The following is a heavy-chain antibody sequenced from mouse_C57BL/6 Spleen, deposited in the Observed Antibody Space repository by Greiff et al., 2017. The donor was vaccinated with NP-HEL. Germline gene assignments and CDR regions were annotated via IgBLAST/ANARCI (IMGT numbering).Heavy chain of an antibody. Sequence: VQLVESGPGLVQPSQSLSITCTVSGFSLTSYGVHWVRQSPGKGLEWLGVIWSGGSTDYNAAFISRLSISKDNSKSQVFFKMNSLQADDTAIYYCASTTVVATLYWYFDVWGTGTTVTVSS. CDR2: IWSGGST. V-gene: IGHV2-2*01. CDR1: GFSLTSYG. J-gene: IGHJ1*03. CDR3: ASTTVVATLYWYFDV. D-gene: IGHD1-1*01.